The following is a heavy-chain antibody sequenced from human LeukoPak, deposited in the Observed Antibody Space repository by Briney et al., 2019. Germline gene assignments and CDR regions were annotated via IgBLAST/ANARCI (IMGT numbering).Heavy chain of an antibody. CDR3: ARGSIVGATFDYFDY. J-gene: IGHJ4*02. CDR1: GYTFTGYY. CDR2: INPNSGGT. V-gene: IGHV1-2*02. D-gene: IGHD1-26*01. Sequence: GASVKVSCKASGYTFTGYYMHWVRQAPGQGLEWMGWINPNSGGTNYAQKFQGRVTMTRDTSISTAYMELSRLSSDDTAVYYCARGSIVGATFDYFDYWGQGTLVTVSS.